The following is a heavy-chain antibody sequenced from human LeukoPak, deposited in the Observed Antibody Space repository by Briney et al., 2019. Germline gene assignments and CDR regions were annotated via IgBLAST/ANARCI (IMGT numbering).Heavy chain of an antibody. V-gene: IGHV3-20*04. J-gene: IGHJ4*02. CDR1: GFTFDDYG. CDR2: INWNGGST. D-gene: IGHD2-15*01. CDR3: ARVLPHSDPLDY. Sequence: PGGSLRLSCAASGFTFDDYGMSWVRQGPGKGPEWVSGINWNGGSTGYADSVNGRFTISRDNAKISLYLQMNSLRAEDTAVYYCARVLPHSDPLDYWGQGTLVTVSS.